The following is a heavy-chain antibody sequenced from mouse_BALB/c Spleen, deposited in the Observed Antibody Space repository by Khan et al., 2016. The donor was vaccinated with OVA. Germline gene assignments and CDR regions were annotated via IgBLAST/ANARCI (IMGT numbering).Heavy chain of an antibody. D-gene: IGHD6-2*01. J-gene: IGHJ1*01. CDR1: GISITSGNYR. CDR2: IYYSGTV. V-gene: IGHV3-5*02. Sequence: EVKLEESGPGLVKPSQTVSLTCTVTGISITSGNYRWSWLRQFTGKKLVWIGNIYYSGTVTYHPFLLSRTTITRATSKNQFFLVMNFLTAEDPTTDYCARDCGSLYCVLDVWGAGTTVTVSS. CDR3: ARDCGSLYCVLDV.